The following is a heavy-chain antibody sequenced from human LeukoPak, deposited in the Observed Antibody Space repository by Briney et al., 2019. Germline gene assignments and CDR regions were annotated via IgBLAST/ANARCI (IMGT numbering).Heavy chain of an antibody. Sequence: ASVKVSCKASGYTFTGYYMHWVRQAPGQGLEWMGWINPNSGGTNYAQKFQGRVTMTRDTSISTAYMELSRLRSDDTAVYYCARPYYYGSGSPESYWGQGTLVTVSS. CDR3: ARPYYYGSGSPESY. D-gene: IGHD3-10*01. J-gene: IGHJ4*02. CDR1: GYTFTGYY. CDR2: INPNSGGT. V-gene: IGHV1-2*02.